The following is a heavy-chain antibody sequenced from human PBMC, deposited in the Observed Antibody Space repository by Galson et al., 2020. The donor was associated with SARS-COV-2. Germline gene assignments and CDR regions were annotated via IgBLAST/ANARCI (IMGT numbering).Heavy chain of an antibody. CDR2: IYHSGST. Sequence: SETLYLTCTVSGYSISSGYYWGWIRQPPGKGLEWIGSIYHSGSTYYNPSLKSRVTISVDTSKNQFSLKLSSVTAADTAVYYCARQWELLPDAFDIWGQGTMVTVSS. CDR3: ARQWELLPDAFDI. D-gene: IGHD1-26*01. CDR1: GYSISSGYY. J-gene: IGHJ3*02. V-gene: IGHV4-38-2*02.